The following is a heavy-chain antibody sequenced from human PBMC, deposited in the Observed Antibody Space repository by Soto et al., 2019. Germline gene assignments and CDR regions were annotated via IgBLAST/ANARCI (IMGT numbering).Heavy chain of an antibody. CDR3: ARERGYSGYDSGWFDP. CDR1: GFTFSTYS. Sequence: PGGSLRLSCAASGFTFSTYSMNWVRQAPGKGLEWVSSISSSSSYIYYADSVKGRFTISRDNAKNSLYLQMNSLRAEDTAVYYCARERGYSGYDSGWFDPWGQGTLVTVSS. J-gene: IGHJ5*02. CDR2: ISSSSSYI. D-gene: IGHD5-12*01. V-gene: IGHV3-21*01.